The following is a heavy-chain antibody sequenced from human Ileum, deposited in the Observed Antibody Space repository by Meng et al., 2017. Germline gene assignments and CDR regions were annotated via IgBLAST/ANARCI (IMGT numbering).Heavy chain of an antibody. CDR1: GYTFTGYH. V-gene: IGHV1-2*06. Sequence: QVHLVQSRAEVKKPGASVKVSCKASGYTFTGYHMHWVRQAPGQGLEWMGRINPNSGGTIYAQKFQGRVTMTRDTSISTGYMERSRLRSDDTAVYYCAIITAGGAWGQGTLVTVSS. J-gene: IGHJ5*02. CDR2: INPNSGGT. CDR3: AIITAGGA. D-gene: IGHD1-20*01.